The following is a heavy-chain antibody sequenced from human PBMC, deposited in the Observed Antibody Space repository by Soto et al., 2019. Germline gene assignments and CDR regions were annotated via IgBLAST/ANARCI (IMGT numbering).Heavy chain of an antibody. D-gene: IGHD5-12*01. Sequence: QVQLVQSGAEVKKPGASVKVSCRAYGYTFIGYYMHWVRQAPGQGLEWMGWIDPNNGDTNYAQKFQGRVSMTRDTSISTAYMEVSRLRSDDTAVYYCAKSPGGLDGYNSDYYGMDVWGQGTTVTVSS. CDR2: IDPNNGDT. V-gene: IGHV1-2*02. J-gene: IGHJ6*02. CDR3: AKSPGGLDGYNSDYYGMDV. CDR1: GYTFIGYY.